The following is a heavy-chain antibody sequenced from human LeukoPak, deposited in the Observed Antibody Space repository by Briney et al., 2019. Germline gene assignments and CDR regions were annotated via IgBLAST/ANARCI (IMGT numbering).Heavy chain of an antibody. D-gene: IGHD5-18*01. J-gene: IGHJ3*02. V-gene: IGHV4-39*01. CDR1: GGSISSSSYY. CDR2: IYYSGST. CDR3: ARHAVDTAMAIEDDAFDI. Sequence: SETLSLTCTVSGGSISSSSYYWGWIRQPPGKGLEWIGSIYYSGSTYYNPSLKSRVTISVDTSKNQFSLKLSSVTAAGTAVYYCARHAVDTAMAIEDDAFDIWGQGTMVTVSS.